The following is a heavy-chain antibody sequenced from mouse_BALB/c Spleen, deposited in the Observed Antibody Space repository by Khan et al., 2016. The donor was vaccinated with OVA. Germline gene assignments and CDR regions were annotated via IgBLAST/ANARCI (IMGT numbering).Heavy chain of an antibody. Sequence: QVQLQQSGAELVKPGASVKLSCKASGYTFTSYYMYWVKQRPGQGLEWIGEINPSNGGTNFNEKFKSKATLTVDKLSSTAYMQLSSLTSEDSAVYYCTRKDYYGSSHRYFDVWGAGTTVTVSS. J-gene: IGHJ1*01. CDR1: GYTFTSYY. V-gene: IGHV1S81*02. D-gene: IGHD1-1*01. CDR3: TRKDYYGSSHRYFDV. CDR2: INPSNGGT.